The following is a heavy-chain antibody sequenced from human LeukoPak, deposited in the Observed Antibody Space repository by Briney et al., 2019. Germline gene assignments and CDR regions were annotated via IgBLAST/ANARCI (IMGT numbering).Heavy chain of an antibody. CDR3: ARVGYGFCDH. CDR2: INHSGST. CDR1: GGSISSYY. J-gene: IGHJ4*02. V-gene: IGHV4-34*01. D-gene: IGHD5-18*01. Sequence: SETLSLTCTVSGGSISSYYWSWIRQPPGKGLEWIGEINHSGSTNYNPSLKSRVTISVDTSKNQFSLKLSSVTAADTAVYYCARVGYGFCDHWGQGTLVTVSS.